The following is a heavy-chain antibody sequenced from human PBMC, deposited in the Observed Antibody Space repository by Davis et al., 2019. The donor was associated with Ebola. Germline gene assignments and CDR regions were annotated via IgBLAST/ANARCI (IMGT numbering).Heavy chain of an antibody. D-gene: IGHD3-22*01. CDR1: GFTFSSYS. J-gene: IGHJ5*02. CDR3: ARDISGITMIPTVGP. CDR2: ISSSSSYI. V-gene: IGHV3-21*01. Sequence: GESLKISCAASGFTFSSYSMNWVRQAPGKGLEWVSSISSSSSYIYYADSVKGRFTISRDNAKNSLYLQMNSLRDEDTAVYYCARDISGITMIPTVGPWGQGTLVTVSS.